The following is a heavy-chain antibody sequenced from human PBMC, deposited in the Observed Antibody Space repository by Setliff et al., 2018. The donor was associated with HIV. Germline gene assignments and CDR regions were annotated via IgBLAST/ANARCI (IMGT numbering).Heavy chain of an antibody. J-gene: IGHJ2*01. CDR3: ARAKYYYDTSAYYGSRDWYFDL. Sequence: SSETLSLTCAVYGESFSGYYWTWIRQPPGKGLEWIGEVNHSGNTNYNPSLKSRVTISADTSKNQFSLKLNSVTAADTAVYYCARAKYYYDTSAYYGSRDWYFDLWGRGTLVTVSS. V-gene: IGHV4-34*01. D-gene: IGHD3-22*01. CDR1: GESFSGYY. CDR2: VNHSGNT.